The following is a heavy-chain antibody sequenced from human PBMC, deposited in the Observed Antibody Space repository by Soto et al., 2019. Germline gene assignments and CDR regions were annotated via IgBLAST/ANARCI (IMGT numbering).Heavy chain of an antibody. V-gene: IGHV1-8*01. CDR1: GYTFTSYD. CDR3: ARERPYFDY. Sequence: QVQLVQSGAEVKKPGASVKVSCKASGYTFTSYDINWVRQATGQGLEWMGWMNPNSGNTVYAQKFQGRITMSRNTSINTAYMELSSLRSEDTAVYYCARERPYFDYWGQGTLVTVSS. J-gene: IGHJ4*02. CDR2: MNPNSGNT.